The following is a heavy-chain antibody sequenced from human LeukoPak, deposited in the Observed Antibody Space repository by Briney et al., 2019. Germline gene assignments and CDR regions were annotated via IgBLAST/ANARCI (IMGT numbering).Heavy chain of an antibody. Sequence: GGSLRLSCAASGFTFSSYAMSWVRQAPGKGLEWVSAISGSGGSTYYADSVKGRFTISRDNSKNTLYLQMNSLRAEDTALYYCARDSGSYQALDYWGQGTLVTVSS. CDR3: ARDSGSYQALDY. V-gene: IGHV3-23*01. CDR1: GFTFSSYA. CDR2: ISGSGGST. J-gene: IGHJ4*02. D-gene: IGHD1-26*01.